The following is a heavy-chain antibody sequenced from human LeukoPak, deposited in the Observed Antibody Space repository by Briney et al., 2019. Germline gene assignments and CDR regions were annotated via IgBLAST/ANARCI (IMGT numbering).Heavy chain of an antibody. D-gene: IGHD6-19*01. CDR2: IYHSGST. CDR3: ARHVQSSGWYQADVFDI. Sequence: SETLSLTCAVSGGSISSSNWWSWVRQPPGKGLEWIGEIYHSGSTNYNPSLKSRVTISVDKSKNQFSLKLSSVTAADTAVYYCARHVQSSGWYQADVFDIWGQGTMVTVSS. J-gene: IGHJ3*02. CDR1: GGSISSSNW. V-gene: IGHV4-4*02.